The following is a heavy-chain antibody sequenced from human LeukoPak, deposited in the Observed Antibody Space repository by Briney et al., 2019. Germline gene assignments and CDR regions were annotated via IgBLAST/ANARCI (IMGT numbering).Heavy chain of an antibody. CDR3: ARAFPPPATDTDFDY. V-gene: IGHV1-2*02. J-gene: IGHJ4*02. D-gene: IGHD2-2*01. CDR1: GYTFTDYY. CDR2: INPNSGGT. Sequence: GASVKVSCKTSGYTFTDYYIHWVRQAPGQGLKWMGWINPNSGGTNYAQKFQGRVTMTRDTSISTAYMELSRLRSDDTAVYYCARAFPPPATDTDFDYWGQGTLVTVSS.